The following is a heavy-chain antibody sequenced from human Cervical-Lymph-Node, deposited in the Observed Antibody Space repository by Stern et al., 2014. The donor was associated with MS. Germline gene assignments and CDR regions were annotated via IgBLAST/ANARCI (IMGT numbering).Heavy chain of an antibody. J-gene: IGHJ1*01. D-gene: IGHD4-17*01. Sequence: VQLVQSGAEVKKPGASVKVSCKASGDTFASYPIHWLRQDPGQGPVWMGIVNPTDGRTTYAKTFQGRITMTRDTSTRTVYMELSSLRAEDTAMYFCANPLPYANWGQGTRVTVSS. CDR1: GDTFASYP. CDR3: ANPLPYAN. V-gene: IGHV1-46*03. CDR2: VNPTDGRT.